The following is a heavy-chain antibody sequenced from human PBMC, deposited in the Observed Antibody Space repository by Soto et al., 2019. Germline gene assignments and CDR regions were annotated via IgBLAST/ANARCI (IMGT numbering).Heavy chain of an antibody. Sequence: GESLKISCHGTGYRFSSSWIGWVRQKPGKGLEWLGNVYPSDSDVRYSPAFEGQVTISADDSLELAYLRLLNPKASDPAIYSCRKGGTSPFESGGQGTRVAVSS. CDR1: GYRFSSSW. D-gene: IGHD3-16*01. J-gene: IGHJ4*02. CDR3: RKGGTSPFES. CDR2: VYPSDSDV. V-gene: IGHV5-51*01.